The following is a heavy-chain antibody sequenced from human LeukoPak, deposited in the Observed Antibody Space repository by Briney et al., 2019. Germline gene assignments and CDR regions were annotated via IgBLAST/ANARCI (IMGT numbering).Heavy chain of an antibody. CDR3: AKNGPYNSVWYRTYFDY. J-gene: IGHJ4*02. V-gene: IGHV3-21*04. Sequence: GGSLRLSCAASGFTYSGHTMNWVRQAPGKGLEWVSSISSSGSYKYYADSVKGRFTISRDNAKNTLYLQMNSLRAEDTAVYYCAKNGPYNSVWYRTYFDYWGLGTLVTVSS. CDR2: ISSSGSYK. D-gene: IGHD6-13*01. CDR1: GFTYSGHT.